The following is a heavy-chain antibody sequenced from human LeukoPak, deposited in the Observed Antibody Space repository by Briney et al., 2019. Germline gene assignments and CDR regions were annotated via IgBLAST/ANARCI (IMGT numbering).Heavy chain of an antibody. V-gene: IGHV3-74*01. Sequence: GGSLRLSCAASGFTFSSYWMSWVRQAPGKGLVWVSRIHLDGTTTTYADSVRGRFTISRDNAKNTLYLQMNSLTAEDTAVYYCARGGSPSDYWGQGTLVTVSS. J-gene: IGHJ4*02. D-gene: IGHD3-16*01. CDR2: IHLDGTTT. CDR1: GFTFSSYW. CDR3: ARGGSPSDY.